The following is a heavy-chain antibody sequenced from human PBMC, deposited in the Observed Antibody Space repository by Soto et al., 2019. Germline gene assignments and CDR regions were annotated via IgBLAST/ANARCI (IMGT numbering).Heavy chain of an antibody. CDR1: GFAFSTHA. Sequence: PGGSLRLSCVASGFAFSTHAMSWVRQAPGKGLEWVSAITGRGDSTYYADSVKSRFTISRDNGKKSLYLQMNSLRAEDTAVYYCVRFGGAAAGPGDYWGQGTLDTVSS. J-gene: IGHJ4*02. V-gene: IGHV3-23*01. CDR2: ITGRGDST. CDR3: VRFGGAAAGPGDY. D-gene: IGHD6-13*01.